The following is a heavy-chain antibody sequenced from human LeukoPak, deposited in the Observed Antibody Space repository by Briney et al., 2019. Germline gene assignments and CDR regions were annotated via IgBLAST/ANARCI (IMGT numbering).Heavy chain of an antibody. J-gene: IGHJ4*02. Sequence: SETLSLTCTVSGGSISSYYWSWIRQPPGKGLEWIGYIYYSGSTNYNPSLKSRVTISVDTSKNQFSLKLSSVTAADTAVYYCARSPVVVPAAIDYWGQGTLVTVSS. V-gene: IGHV4-59*01. CDR1: GGSISSYY. CDR3: ARSPVVVPAAIDY. CDR2: IYYSGST. D-gene: IGHD2-2*01.